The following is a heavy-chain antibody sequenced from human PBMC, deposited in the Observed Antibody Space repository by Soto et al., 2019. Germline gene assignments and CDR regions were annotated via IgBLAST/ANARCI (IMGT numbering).Heavy chain of an antibody. Sequence: GGSLRLSCAASGFTFSSYSMNWVRQAPGKGLEWVSSISSSSSYIYYADSVKGRFTISRDNAKNSLYLQMNSLRAEDTAVYYCAREGIVGARLKPFDYWGQGTLVTVSS. D-gene: IGHD1-26*01. J-gene: IGHJ4*02. V-gene: IGHV3-21*01. CDR2: ISSSSSYI. CDR3: AREGIVGARLKPFDY. CDR1: GFTFSSYS.